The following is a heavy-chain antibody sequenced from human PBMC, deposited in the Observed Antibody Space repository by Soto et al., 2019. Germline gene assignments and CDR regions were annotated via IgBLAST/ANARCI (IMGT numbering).Heavy chain of an antibody. V-gene: IGHV3-21*01. CDR2: ISSSSSYI. D-gene: IGHD5-18*01. CDR1: GFTFSSDS. CDR3: ARSVDTAYVFPNWFDP. J-gene: IGHJ5*02. Sequence: PGGSLRLSCAASGFTFSSDSMNWVRQAPGKGLEWVSSISSSSSYIYYADSVKGRFTISRDNAKNSLYLQMNSMRAEDTAVYYCARSVDTAYVFPNWFDPWGQGTLVTVSS.